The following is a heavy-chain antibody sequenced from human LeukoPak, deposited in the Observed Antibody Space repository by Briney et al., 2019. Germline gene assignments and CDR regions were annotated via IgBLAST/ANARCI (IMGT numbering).Heavy chain of an antibody. V-gene: IGHV3-23*01. J-gene: IGHJ4*02. CDR1: GFAFTGYA. Sequence: GGSLRLSCAASGFAFTGYAMSWVRQAPGKGLEWVSAISGSGGGTYYGDSVKGRFTISRDNSKNTMYLQMNSLRAEDTAVYYCARDSPLYLGLFDYWGQGTLVTVSS. CDR3: ARDSPLYLGLFDY. D-gene: IGHD2-2*01. CDR2: ISGSGGGT.